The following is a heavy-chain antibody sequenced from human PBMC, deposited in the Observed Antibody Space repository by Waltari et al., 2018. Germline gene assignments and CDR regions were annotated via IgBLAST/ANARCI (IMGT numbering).Heavy chain of an antibody. CDR1: GYSFTSYW. CDR2: IYPGDSHT. Sequence: EVQLVQSGAEVKKPGESLKISCKGSGYSFTSYWIGWVRQLPGKGLEWMGIIYPGDSHTRYSPSFQGQVTTSADKSISTAYLQWSSLKASDTAMYYCARRGYDSSGHDTYYFDYWGQGTLVTVSS. D-gene: IGHD3-22*01. CDR3: ARRGYDSSGHDTYYFDY. J-gene: IGHJ4*02. V-gene: IGHV5-51*01.